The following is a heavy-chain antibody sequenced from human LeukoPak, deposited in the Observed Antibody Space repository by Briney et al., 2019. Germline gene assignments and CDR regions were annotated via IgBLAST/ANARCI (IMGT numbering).Heavy chain of an antibody. Sequence: GASVKVSCKASGYTFTSYGISWVRQAPGQGLEWMGGIIPIFGTANYAQKFQGRVTITTDESTSTAYMELSSLRSEDTAVYYCARSKVIAIVGAYFDYWGQGTLVTVSS. CDR2: IIPIFGTA. J-gene: IGHJ4*02. CDR1: GYTFTSYG. CDR3: ARSKVIAIVGAYFDY. V-gene: IGHV1-69*05. D-gene: IGHD1-26*01.